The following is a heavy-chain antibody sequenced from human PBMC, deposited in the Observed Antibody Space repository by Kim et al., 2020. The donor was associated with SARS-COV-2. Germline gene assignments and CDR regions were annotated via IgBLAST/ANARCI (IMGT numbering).Heavy chain of an antibody. Sequence: ASVKVSCKTSGYTFTNYGMTWVRQAPGQRLEWMGWINAGNGNTKYSEKFQGRVTITRDTSTSTAYMELRRLRSEDTAVYYCARDCFSHILRSCYYYMDV. J-gene: IGHJ6*03. CDR2: INAGNGNT. D-gene: IGHD2-21*01. CDR3: ARDCFSHILRSCYYYMDV. CDR1: GYTFTNYG. V-gene: IGHV1-3*01.